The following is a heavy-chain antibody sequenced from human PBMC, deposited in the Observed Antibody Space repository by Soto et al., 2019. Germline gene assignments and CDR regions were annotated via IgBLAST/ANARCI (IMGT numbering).Heavy chain of an antibody. J-gene: IGHJ5*02. CDR3: ARPLYSGSYTNWFDP. CDR1: GGSISSYY. CDR2: IYYSGST. V-gene: IGHV4-59*01. Sequence: SETLSLTCTVSGGSISSYYWSWIRQPPGKGLEYIGYIYYSGSTNYNPSLKSRVTISVDTSKKQFSLKLSSVTAADTAVYYCARPLYSGSYTNWFDPWGQGTLVTV. D-gene: IGHD1-26*01.